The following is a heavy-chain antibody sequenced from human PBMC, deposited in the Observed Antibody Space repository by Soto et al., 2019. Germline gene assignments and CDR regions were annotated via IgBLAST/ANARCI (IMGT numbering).Heavy chain of an antibody. CDR1: GGSISSSSYY. J-gene: IGHJ6*02. CDR3: ARTLTGRYYYGMDV. CDR2: IYYSGST. V-gene: IGHV4-39*01. D-gene: IGHD3-9*01. Sequence: SETLSLTCTVSGGSISSSSYYWGWIRQPPGKGLEWIGSIYYSGSTYYNQSLKSRVTISVDTSKNQFSLKLSSVTAADTAVYYCARTLTGRYYYGMDVWGQGTTVTVSS.